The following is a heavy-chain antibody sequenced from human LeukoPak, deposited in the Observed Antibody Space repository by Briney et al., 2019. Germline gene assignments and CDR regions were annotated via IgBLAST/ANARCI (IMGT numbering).Heavy chain of an antibody. J-gene: IGHJ6*02. CDR3: AKDMAATIPLYGMDV. CDR2: ISWNSGSL. D-gene: IGHD5-12*01. CDR1: GFTFDDYA. V-gene: IGHV3-9*01. Sequence: GGSLLLSCAVSGFTFDDYAMHWVRQGPGKGLEWVSGISWNSGSLDYADSVKGRFTISRDNAKNSLHLQMNSLRAEDTALYYCAKDMAATIPLYGMDVWDQGTTVTVSS.